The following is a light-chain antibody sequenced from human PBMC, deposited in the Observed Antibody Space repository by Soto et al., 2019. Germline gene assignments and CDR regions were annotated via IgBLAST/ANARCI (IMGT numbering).Light chain of an antibody. CDR1: SSDVGGYNY. Sequence: QSALTQPASVSGSPGQSITISCTGTSSDVGGYNYVSWYQQHPGKAPKLMIYEVSNRTSGVSNRFSGSKSGNTASLTISGLRAEDEAYYYCSSYTSSSTWVFGGGTKLTVL. V-gene: IGLV2-14*01. CDR3: SSYTSSSTWV. CDR2: EVS. J-gene: IGLJ3*02.